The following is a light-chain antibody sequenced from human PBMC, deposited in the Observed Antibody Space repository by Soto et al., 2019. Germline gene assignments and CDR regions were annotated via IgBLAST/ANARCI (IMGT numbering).Light chain of an antibody. CDR2: KAS. CDR3: QQYNSYST. V-gene: IGKV1-5*03. Sequence: DIQMTQSPSTLSASVGDTVTITCRASQSIRSWLAWYQQKPGKAPKLLIYKASSLQSGVPSRFSGRGSGTEFTLTINSLQPDDFATYFCQQYNSYSTFGQGTKVDIK. CDR1: QSIRSW. J-gene: IGKJ1*01.